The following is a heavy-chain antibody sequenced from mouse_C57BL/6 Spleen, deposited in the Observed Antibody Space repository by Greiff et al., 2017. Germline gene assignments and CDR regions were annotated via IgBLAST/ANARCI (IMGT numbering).Heavy chain of an antibody. V-gene: IGHV2-2*01. J-gene: IGHJ3*01. CDR1: GFSLTSYG. CDR3: ARVYYSNPSFAY. CDR2: IWSGGST. D-gene: IGHD2-5*01. Sequence: VHLVESGPGLVQPSQSLSITCTVSGFSLTSYGVHWVRQSPGKGLEWLGVIWSGGSTDYNAAFISRLSISKDNSKSQVFFKMNSLQADDTAIYYCARVYYSNPSFAYWGQGTLVTVSA.